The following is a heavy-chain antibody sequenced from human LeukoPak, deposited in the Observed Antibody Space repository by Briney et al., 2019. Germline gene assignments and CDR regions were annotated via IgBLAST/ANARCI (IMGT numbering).Heavy chain of an antibody. CDR3: ARGHYDMGV. Sequence: GGSLRLSCAASGFTFSSYWMHWVRQAPGKGLVWVSRIDSDGSSTIYADSAKGRFTISRDNAKNTLYLQMNSLRAEDTAVYYCARGHYDMGVWGQGTTVTVSS. CDR1: GFTFSSYW. CDR2: IDSDGSST. V-gene: IGHV3-74*01. J-gene: IGHJ6*02.